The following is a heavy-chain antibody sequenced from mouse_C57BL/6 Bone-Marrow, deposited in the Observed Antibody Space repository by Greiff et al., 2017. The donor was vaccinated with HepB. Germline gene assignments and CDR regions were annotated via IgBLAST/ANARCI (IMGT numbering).Heavy chain of an antibody. CDR1: GYTFTSYN. Sequence: QAQLKESGAELVRPGASVKMSCKASGYTFTSYNMHWVQQTPRQGLEWIGAIYPGNGDTSYNQKFKGKATLTVDKSSSTAYMQLSSLTSEDSAVYFCARENWDGFAYGGQGTLVTVSA. J-gene: IGHJ3*01. CDR2: IYPGNGDT. CDR3: ARENWDGFAY. D-gene: IGHD4-1*01. V-gene: IGHV1-12*01.